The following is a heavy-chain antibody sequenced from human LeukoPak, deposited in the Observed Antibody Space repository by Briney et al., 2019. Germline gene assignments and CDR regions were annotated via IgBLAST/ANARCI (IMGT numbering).Heavy chain of an antibody. D-gene: IGHD5-18*01. CDR3: ARDIGYSYGWDYYYYYGMDV. CDR2: IYYSGST. V-gene: IGHV4-59*01. J-gene: IGHJ6*02. CDR1: GGSISSYY. Sequence: SETLSLTCTVSGGSISSYYWSWIRQPPGKGLEWIGYIYYSGSTNYNPSLKSRVTISVDTSKNQFSLKLSSVTAADTAVYYCARDIGYSYGWDYYYYYGMDVWGQGTTVTVSS.